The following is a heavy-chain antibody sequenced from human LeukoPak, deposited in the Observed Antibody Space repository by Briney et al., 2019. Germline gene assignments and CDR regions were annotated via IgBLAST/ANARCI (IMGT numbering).Heavy chain of an antibody. CDR2: IKSKTDGGTT. J-gene: IGHJ5*02. V-gene: IGHV3-15*01. Sequence: GGSLRLSCAASGFTFSNAWMSWVRQAPGKGLEWVGRIKSKTDGGTTDYAAPVKGGFTISRDDSQNTLYLQMNSLKSEDTAVYYCTTQSYYDISGYYYPPFDPWGQGTLVTVSS. D-gene: IGHD3-22*01. CDR1: GFTFSNAW. CDR3: TTQSYYDISGYYYPPFDP.